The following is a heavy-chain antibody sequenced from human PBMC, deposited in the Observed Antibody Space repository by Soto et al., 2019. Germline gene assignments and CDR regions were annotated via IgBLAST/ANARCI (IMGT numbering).Heavy chain of an antibody. CDR1: GFTFSSYA. CDR2: ISYDGSNK. J-gene: IGHJ4*02. V-gene: IGHV3-30-3*01. D-gene: IGHD5-12*01. Sequence: GGSVRLSCAASGFTFSSYAMHWVSQAPGKGLEWVAVISYDGSNKYYADSVKGRFTISRDNSKNTLYLQMNSLRAEDTAVYYCARDWDGYNLPDTSPRGGNYWGQGTLVTVSS. CDR3: ARDWDGYNLPDTSPRGGNY.